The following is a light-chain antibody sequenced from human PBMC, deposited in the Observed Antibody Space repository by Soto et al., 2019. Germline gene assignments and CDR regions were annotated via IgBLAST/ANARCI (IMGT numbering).Light chain of an antibody. CDR2: VAS. Sequence: DIPMTQSPSSLSASVGDRVTITCRASQGIGNYLAWYQQKPGKVPKLLIYVASTLQSGVPSRFSGSGSGTDFTLTISSLQPEDVATYYCQKYNSAPKTFGQGTKVEIK. J-gene: IGKJ1*01. CDR1: QGIGNY. CDR3: QKYNSAPKT. V-gene: IGKV1-27*01.